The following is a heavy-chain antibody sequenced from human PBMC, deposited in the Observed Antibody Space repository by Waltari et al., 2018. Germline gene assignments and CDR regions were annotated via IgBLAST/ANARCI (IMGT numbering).Heavy chain of an antibody. CDR2: ITPDGREK. CDR1: GFPLSSYW. Sequence: EVQLVESGGDLVQPGGSLGLSCAASGFPLSSYWMTWVRQAPGKGLEWVANITPDGREKNYADSVKGRFTISRDNAKNSLFLQMSSLRGEDTAVYYCLGRGFDYWGQGTLVTVSS. J-gene: IGHJ4*02. CDR3: LGRGFDY. V-gene: IGHV3-7*01. D-gene: IGHD3-10*01.